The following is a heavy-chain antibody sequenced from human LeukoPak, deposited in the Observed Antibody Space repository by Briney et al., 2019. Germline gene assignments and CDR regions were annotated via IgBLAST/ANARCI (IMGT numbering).Heavy chain of an antibody. J-gene: IGHJ5*01. CDR3: ARHARSTFSTSWYYS. Sequence: PSETLSLTRTLSGGSMTSYYWSWLRQPPGKGVEWVAYVYFSGGTNYNPSLKSRVTISVNTSKNQFSLKLSSVTAADTAVYYCARHARSTFSTSWYYSSGDGTLVAASS. D-gene: IGHD2-2*01. CDR1: GGSMTSYY. V-gene: IGHV4-59*08. CDR2: VYFSGGT.